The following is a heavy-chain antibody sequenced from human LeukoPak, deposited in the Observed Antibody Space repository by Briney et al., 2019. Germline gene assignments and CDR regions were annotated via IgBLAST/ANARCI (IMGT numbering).Heavy chain of an antibody. D-gene: IGHD2-2*01. CDR2: ISSSGSTI. V-gene: IGHV3-11*04. CDR1: GGSFSGYY. J-gene: IGHJ4*02. Sequence: LSLTCAVYGGSFSGYYWSWIRQAPGKGLEWVSYISSSGSTIYYADSVKGRFTISRDNAKNSLYLQMNSLRAEDTAVYYCARDLIVPAAMPDYFDYWGQGTLVTVSS. CDR3: ARDLIVPAAMPDYFDY.